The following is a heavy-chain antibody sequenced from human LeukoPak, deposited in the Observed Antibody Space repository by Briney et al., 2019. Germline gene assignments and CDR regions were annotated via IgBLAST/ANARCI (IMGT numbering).Heavy chain of an antibody. CDR3: ARDRPPRILPMEDAFDI. V-gene: IGHV3-21*01. D-gene: IGHD2/OR15-2a*01. Sequence: PGRSLRLSCAASGFTFSSYSMNLVRQAPGKGLEWVSSISSSSSYIYYADSVKGRFTISRDNAKNSLYLQMNSLRAEDTAVYYCARDRPPRILPMEDAFDIWGQGTMVTVSS. CDR1: GFTFSSYS. J-gene: IGHJ3*02. CDR2: ISSSSSYI.